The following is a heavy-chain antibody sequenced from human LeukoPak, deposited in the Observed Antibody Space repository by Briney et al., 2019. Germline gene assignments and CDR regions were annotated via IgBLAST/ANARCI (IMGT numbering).Heavy chain of an antibody. CDR1: GGSFSGHY. CDR2: INHSGST. V-gene: IGHV4-34*01. CDR3: ARAPASTGSIDY. J-gene: IGHJ4*02. D-gene: IGHD2-8*02. Sequence: ETLSLTCAVYGGSFSGHYWTWIRRPPGKGLEWIGQINHSGSTQYKSSLKSRVTISVDTSKDQFSLRLTSVTAADTAVYYCARAPASTGSIDYWGQGTPVTVSS.